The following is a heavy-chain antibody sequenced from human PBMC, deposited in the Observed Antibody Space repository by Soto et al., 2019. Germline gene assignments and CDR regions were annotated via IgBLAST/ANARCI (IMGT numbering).Heavy chain of an antibody. CDR3: AHMSQQLAFDY. CDR2: IYWDNDK. Sequence: QITLKESGPTLVKPKQTLTLTCTFSGFSLSTSRVGVGWIRQPPGKALEWLAHIYWDNDKRYSLSLRSRLTITKDTSKNHVVLTATNVDPVDTATYYCAHMSQQLAFDYWGQGTLVTVSS. CDR1: GFSLSTSRVG. V-gene: IGHV2-5*02. J-gene: IGHJ4*02. D-gene: IGHD1-1*01.